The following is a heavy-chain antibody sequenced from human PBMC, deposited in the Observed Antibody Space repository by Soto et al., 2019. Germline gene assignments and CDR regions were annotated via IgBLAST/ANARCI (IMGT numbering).Heavy chain of an antibody. Sequence: QVQLQESGPGLVKPSQTLSLTCTVSGGSISSGDYYWSWIRQHPGKGLEWIGYIYYSGSTYYNPSLKSRVTISVDTSKNQFSLKLSSVTAADTAVYYCARVQGFCSGGSCYRTFDYWGQGTLVTVSS. J-gene: IGHJ4*02. CDR3: ARVQGFCSGGSCYRTFDY. V-gene: IGHV4-31*03. CDR1: GGSISSGDYY. CDR2: IYYSGST. D-gene: IGHD2-15*01.